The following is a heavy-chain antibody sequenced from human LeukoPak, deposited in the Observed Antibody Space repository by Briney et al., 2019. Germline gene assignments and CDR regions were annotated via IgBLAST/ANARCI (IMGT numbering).Heavy chain of an antibody. CDR3: ARDSTYSSSWYRRGMDV. V-gene: IGHV3-33*01. D-gene: IGHD6-13*01. CDR2: IWYDGSNK. Sequence: PGRSLRLSCAASGFTFNSYGMHWVRQAPGKGLEWVAVIWYDGSNKYYADSVKGRFTISRDNSKNTLYLQMNSLRAEDTAVYYCARDSTYSSSWYRRGMDVWGKGTTVTVSS. CDR1: GFTFNSYG. J-gene: IGHJ6*04.